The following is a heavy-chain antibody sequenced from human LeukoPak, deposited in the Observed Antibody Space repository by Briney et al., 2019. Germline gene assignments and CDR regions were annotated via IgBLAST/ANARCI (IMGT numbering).Heavy chain of an antibody. Sequence: PGGSLRLSCAASGFTLRDYVMSWVRQAPGKGLERVSYIDPSGTALFYADSVKGRFNISKDNGKNSLYLQLRSLRADDTAVYYCARAAYNWNWGQGTLVTVSS. CDR1: GFTLRDYV. D-gene: IGHD1-20*01. V-gene: IGHV3-11*01. CDR2: IDPSGTAL. J-gene: IGHJ4*02. CDR3: ARAAYNWN.